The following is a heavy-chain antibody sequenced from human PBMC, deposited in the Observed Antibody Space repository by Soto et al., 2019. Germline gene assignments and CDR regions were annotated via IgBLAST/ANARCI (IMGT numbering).Heavy chain of an antibody. CDR3: ARSFRIVVVPAAIVGVDY. Sequence: GASVKVSCKASGYTFTSYYMHWVRRAPGQGLEWMGIINPSGGSTSYAQKFQGRVTMTRDTSTSTVYMELSSLRSEDTAVYYCARSFRIVVVPAAIVGVDYWGQGTLVTVSS. CDR2: INPSGGST. J-gene: IGHJ4*02. CDR1: GYTFTSYY. V-gene: IGHV1-46*01. D-gene: IGHD2-2*02.